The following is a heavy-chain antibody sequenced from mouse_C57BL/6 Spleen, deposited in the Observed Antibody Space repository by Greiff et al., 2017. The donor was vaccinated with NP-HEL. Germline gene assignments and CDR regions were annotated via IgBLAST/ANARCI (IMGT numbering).Heavy chain of an antibody. CDR2: FHPYNDDT. J-gene: IGHJ1*03. Sequence: QVQLKESGAELVKPGASVKMSCKASGYTFTTYPIEWMKQNHGKSLEWIGNFHPYNDDTKYNEKFKGKATLTVEKSSSTVYLELSRLTSDDSAVYYCAILYYGSSSWYFDVWGTGTTVTVSS. V-gene: IGHV1-47*01. CDR3: AILYYGSSSWYFDV. D-gene: IGHD1-1*01. CDR1: GYTFTTYP.